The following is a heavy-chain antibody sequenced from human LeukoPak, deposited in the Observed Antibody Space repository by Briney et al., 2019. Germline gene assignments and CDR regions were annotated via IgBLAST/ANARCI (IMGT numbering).Heavy chain of an antibody. V-gene: IGHV1-18*01. D-gene: IGHD6-6*01. J-gene: IGHJ4*02. CDR1: GYTFTSYG. CDR2: ISAYNGNT. Sequence: GASVKVSCKASGYTFTSYGISWVRQAPGQGLEWMGWISAYNGNTNYAQKLQGRVTMTTDTSTSTAYMELRSLRSDDTAVYYCASSSVTSSSSLCNYWGQGTLVTVSS. CDR3: ASSSVTSSSSLCNY.